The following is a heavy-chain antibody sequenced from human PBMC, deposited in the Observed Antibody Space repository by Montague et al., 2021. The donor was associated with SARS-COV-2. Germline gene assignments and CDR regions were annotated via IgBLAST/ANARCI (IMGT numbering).Heavy chain of an antibody. CDR1: GDSIRNSDYS. D-gene: IGHD2-15*01. V-gene: IGHV4-39*01. J-gene: IGHJ4*02. CDR3: ATRTRYPQNDFGF. CDR2: IYNGGTT. Sequence: SETLSLTCTVSGDSIRNSDYSWGWVRQPTGKGLEWIVNIYNGGTTFYNPSLKSRVTIFVDTSKNQFSLKLSSVTAADTAVYYCATRTRYPQNDFGFWGQGTLVTVSS.